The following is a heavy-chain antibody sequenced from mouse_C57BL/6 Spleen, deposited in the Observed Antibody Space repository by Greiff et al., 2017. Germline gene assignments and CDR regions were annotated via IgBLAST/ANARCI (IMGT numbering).Heavy chain of an antibody. D-gene: IGHD2-12*01. CDR2: IDPEDGDT. V-gene: IGHV14-2*01. CDR3: ARYYSDGYFDY. CDR1: GFNIKDYY. J-gene: IGHJ2*01. Sequence: VQLQQSGAELVKPGASVKLSCTASGFNIKDYYMHWVKQRTEQGLEWIGRIDPEDGDTKYAPKFQGKATITADTSSNTAYLQLSSLTSEDTAVYYCARYYSDGYFDYWGQGTTLTVSS.